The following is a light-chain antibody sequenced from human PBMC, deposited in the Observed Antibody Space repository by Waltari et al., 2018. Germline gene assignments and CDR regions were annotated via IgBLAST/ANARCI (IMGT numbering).Light chain of an antibody. CDR1: SSNIGDNV. CDR3: AAWDDSLHGHWV. Sequence: QSVLTQPPSASGTPGQRVTISCSGSSSNIGDNVVNWYQQLPGKAPTLLIYRSVPLYSGVPYRFSGSKSGTIASLAISGLQSADEGDYYCAAWDDSLHGHWVFGGGTKVTVL. J-gene: IGLJ3*02. V-gene: IGLV1-44*01. CDR2: RSV.